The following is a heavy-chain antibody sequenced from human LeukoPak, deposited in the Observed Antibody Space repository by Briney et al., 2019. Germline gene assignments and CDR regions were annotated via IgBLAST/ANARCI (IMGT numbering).Heavy chain of an antibody. D-gene: IGHD2-15*01. CDR3: AKDFSCSGGSCYSAEYFQH. Sequence: PGGSLRLSCAASGFTFSSYDMSWVRQAPGKGLEWVSAISGSGGSTYYADSVKGRFTISRDNSKNTLYLQMNSLRAEDTAVYYCAKDFSCSGGSCYSAEYFQHWGQGTLVTVSS. J-gene: IGHJ1*01. V-gene: IGHV3-23*01. CDR2: ISGSGGST. CDR1: GFTFSSYD.